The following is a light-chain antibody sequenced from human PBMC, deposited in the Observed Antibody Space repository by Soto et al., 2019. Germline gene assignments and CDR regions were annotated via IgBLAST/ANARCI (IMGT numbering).Light chain of an antibody. V-gene: IGKV1-5*03. CDR3: QQDNSDPWR. Sequence: DIQMTQSPSTLSASVGDRVTITCRASQTISSWLAWYQQKPGKAPKLLIYKASSLDSGVPSRFSGSGSGTEFTLTINSLQPDDSATYYCQQDNSDPWRFGQGTKVEIK. CDR1: QTISSW. J-gene: IGKJ1*01. CDR2: KAS.